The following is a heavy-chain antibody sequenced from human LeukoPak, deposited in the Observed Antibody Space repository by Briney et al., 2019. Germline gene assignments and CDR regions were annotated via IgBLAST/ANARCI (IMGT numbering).Heavy chain of an antibody. V-gene: IGHV4-34*01. CDR2: INHSGST. J-gene: IGHJ4*02. CDR1: GGSFSGYY. CDR3: ARRLRWAGNFDY. D-gene: IGHD2-21*01. Sequence: PSETLSLTCAVYGGSFSGYYWSWIRQPPGKGLEWIGEINHSGSTNYNPSLKSRVTISVDTSKNQFSLKLSSVTAADTAVYYCARRLRWAGNFDYWGQGTLVTVPS.